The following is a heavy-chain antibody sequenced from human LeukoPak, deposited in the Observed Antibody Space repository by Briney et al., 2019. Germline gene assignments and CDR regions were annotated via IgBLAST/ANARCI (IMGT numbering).Heavy chain of an antibody. Sequence: GGSLILSCAASGFTFSSYGMHWVRQAPGKGLEWVAFIRYDGSNKYYADSVKGRFTISRDNSKNTLYLQMNSLRAEDTAVYYCAKGHLAGAGHFDYWGQGTLVTVSS. V-gene: IGHV3-30*02. CDR3: AKGHLAGAGHFDY. J-gene: IGHJ4*02. CDR1: GFTFSSYG. D-gene: IGHD6-13*01. CDR2: IRYDGSNK.